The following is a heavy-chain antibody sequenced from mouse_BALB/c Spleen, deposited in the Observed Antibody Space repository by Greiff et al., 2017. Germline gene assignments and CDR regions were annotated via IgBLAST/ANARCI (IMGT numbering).Heavy chain of an antibody. J-gene: IGHJ2*01. CDR1: GYTFTDYA. D-gene: IGHD1-1*01. V-gene: IGHV1S137*01. Sequence: QVQLQQSGAELVRPGVSVKISCKGSGYTFTDYAMHWVKQSHAKSLEWIGVISTYYGDASYNQKFKGKATMTVDKSSSTAYMELARLTSEDSAIYYCARKGGRGVFDYWGQGTTLTVSS. CDR3: ARKGGRGVFDY. CDR2: ISTYYGDA.